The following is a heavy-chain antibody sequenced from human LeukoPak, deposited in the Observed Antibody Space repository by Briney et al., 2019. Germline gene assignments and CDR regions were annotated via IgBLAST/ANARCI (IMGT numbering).Heavy chain of an antibody. CDR2: IYTSAST. CDR3: ARCFTWELVPEAFDI. Sequence: SETQSLTCTVAGRSISSGRYDSRWIRQPAGKGLEWIGRIYTSASTAYNPSLKSRVTISVDTSKNQFSLMLSSVTAADTAVYSCARCFTWELVPEAFDIWGQGTMVTVSS. V-gene: IGHV4-61*02. CDR1: GRSISSGRYD. D-gene: IGHD1-26*01. J-gene: IGHJ3*02.